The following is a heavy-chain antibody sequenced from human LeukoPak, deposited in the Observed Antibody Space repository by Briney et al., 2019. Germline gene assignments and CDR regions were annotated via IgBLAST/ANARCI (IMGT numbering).Heavy chain of an antibody. CDR2: IIPILGIA. D-gene: IGHD2-15*01. Sequence: ASVKVSCKASGGTFSSYAISWVRQAPGQGLEWMGRIIPILGIANYAQKFQGGVTITADKSTSTAYMELSSLRSEDTAVYYCAREGKVVVAATLHYWGQGTLVTVSS. V-gene: IGHV1-69*04. CDR1: GGTFSSYA. CDR3: AREGKVVVAATLHY. J-gene: IGHJ4*02.